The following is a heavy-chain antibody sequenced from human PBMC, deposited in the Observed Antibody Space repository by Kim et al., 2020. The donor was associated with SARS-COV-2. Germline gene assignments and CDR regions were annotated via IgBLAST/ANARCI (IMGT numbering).Heavy chain of an antibody. Sequence: SETLSLTCTVSGVSVSSSNYYWGWIRQSPGGGLQWIGSIYYSGSAYYKLSLKSRVTMSVDMPKNQFSLNLRSATAADTAVYYCARQFTVTGIDWFDSCG. J-gene: IGHJ5*01. CDR1: GVSVSSSNYY. D-gene: IGHD2-21*02. CDR2: IYYSGSA. CDR3: ARQFTVTGIDWFDS. V-gene: IGHV4-39*01.